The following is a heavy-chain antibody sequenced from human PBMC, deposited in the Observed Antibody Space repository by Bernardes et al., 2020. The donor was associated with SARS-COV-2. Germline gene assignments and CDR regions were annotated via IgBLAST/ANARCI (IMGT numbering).Heavy chain of an antibody. D-gene: IGHD3-16*02. CDR3: ARSSYYDYIWGSYRLYGMDV. CDR2: IYYSGST. CDR1: GGSISSYY. V-gene: IGHV4-59*01. J-gene: IGHJ6*02. Sequence: SEPLSLTCTVSGGSISSYYWSWIRQPPGKGLEWIGYIYYSGSTNYNPSLKSRVTISVDTSKNQFSLKLSSVTAADTAVYYCARSSYYDYIWGSYRLYGMDVWGQGTTVTVSS.